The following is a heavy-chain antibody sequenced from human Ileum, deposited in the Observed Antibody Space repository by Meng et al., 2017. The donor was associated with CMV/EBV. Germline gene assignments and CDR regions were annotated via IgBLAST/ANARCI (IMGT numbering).Heavy chain of an antibody. J-gene: IGHJ4*02. Sequence: QVQLQESGPGLVKPSEALSLTCTVPGGSINSNGYYWGWFRQPPGKGLEWIGSIYFSGSTYYNPSLKRRATISVDTSKNHFSLRLTSVTAADTAVYYCARRVAGLGANFDLWGQGTLVTVSS. CDR3: ARRVAGLGANFDL. CDR1: GGSINSNGYY. V-gene: IGHV4-39*02. CDR2: IYFSGST. D-gene: IGHD4/OR15-4a*01.